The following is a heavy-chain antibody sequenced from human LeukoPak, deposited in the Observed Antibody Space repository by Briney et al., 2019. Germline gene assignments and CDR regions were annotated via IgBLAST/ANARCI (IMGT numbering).Heavy chain of an antibody. J-gene: IGHJ6*03. CDR1: GGTFSSYA. CDR2: IIPIFGTA. Sequence: SVKVSCKASGGTFSSYAISWVRQAPGQGLEWMGGIIPIFGTANYAQKFQGRVTITADESTSTAYMELSSLRSEDTAVYYCARCTYQPPHYYYYMDVWGKGTTVTVSS. CDR3: ARCTYQPPHYYYYMDV. V-gene: IGHV1-69*13.